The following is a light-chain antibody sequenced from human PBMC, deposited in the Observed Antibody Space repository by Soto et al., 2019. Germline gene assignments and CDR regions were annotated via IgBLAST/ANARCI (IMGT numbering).Light chain of an antibody. V-gene: IGKV3-11*01. J-gene: IGKJ3*01. CDR2: DAS. CDR1: QSVSSY. Sequence: EIVLTQSPATLSLSPGERATLSCRASQSVSSYLAWYQQKPGQPPRLLIYDASNRATGIPARFSGSWSGTDFTLTISSLEPEDFAVYYCQQRSNWPPVTFGPGTRVDVK. CDR3: QQRSNWPPVT.